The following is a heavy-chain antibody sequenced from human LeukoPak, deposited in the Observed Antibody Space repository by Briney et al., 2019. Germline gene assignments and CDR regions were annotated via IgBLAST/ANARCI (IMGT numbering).Heavy chain of an antibody. Sequence: GGSLRLSCAASGFTFSSYSMNWVRQAPGKGLEWVSSISSNSSYIYYADSVKGRFTISRDNAKNSLYLQMNSLRAEDTAVYYCARTCSSTSCSYYGMDVWGQGTTVTVSS. V-gene: IGHV3-21*01. CDR3: ARTCSSTSCSYYGMDV. CDR2: ISSNSSYI. J-gene: IGHJ6*02. CDR1: GFTFSSYS. D-gene: IGHD2-2*01.